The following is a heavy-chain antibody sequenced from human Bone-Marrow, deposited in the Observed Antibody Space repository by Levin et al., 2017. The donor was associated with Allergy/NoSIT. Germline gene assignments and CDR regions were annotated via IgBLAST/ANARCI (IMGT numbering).Heavy chain of an antibody. CDR2: ISYDGSDK. J-gene: IGHJ4*02. Sequence: GGSLRLSCAASGFTFRNYAMHWVRQAPGKGLEWVAVISYDGSDKNYADSVKGRFTISRDNPKNTLYLQMNTLRTEDTAVYFCARDYYQDSGHFPPGDYWGQGTLVSVSS. CDR3: ARDYYQDSGHFPPGDY. D-gene: IGHD3-22*01. CDR1: GFTFRNYA. V-gene: IGHV3-30*04.